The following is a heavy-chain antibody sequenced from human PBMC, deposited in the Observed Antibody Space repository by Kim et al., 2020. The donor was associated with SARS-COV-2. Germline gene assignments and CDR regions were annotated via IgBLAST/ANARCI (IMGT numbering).Heavy chain of an antibody. Sequence: GGSLRLSCAASGFTFSSYWMHWVRQAPGKGPVWVSRISSDGSSTSYADSVKGRFTISRDNAKNTLYLQINSLRAEDTAVYYCSSLATGYVWGKFDYWGQG. V-gene: IGHV3-74*01. CDR2: ISSDGSST. CDR3: SSLATGYVWGKFDY. CDR1: GFTFSSYW. J-gene: IGHJ4*02. D-gene: IGHD3-16*01.